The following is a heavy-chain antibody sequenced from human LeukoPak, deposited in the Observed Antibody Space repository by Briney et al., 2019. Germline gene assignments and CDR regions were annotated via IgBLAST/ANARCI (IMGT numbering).Heavy chain of an antibody. D-gene: IGHD5-12*01. Sequence: PGGSLRLSCAASGFTFSSYSMNWVRQAPGMGLEWVSSISSSSSYIYYADSVKGRFTISRDNAKNSLYLQMNSLRAEDTAVYYCARDRRYSGYDFPDYWGQGTLVTVSS. V-gene: IGHV3-21*01. CDR1: GFTFSSYS. CDR2: ISSSSSYI. J-gene: IGHJ4*02. CDR3: ARDRRYSGYDFPDY.